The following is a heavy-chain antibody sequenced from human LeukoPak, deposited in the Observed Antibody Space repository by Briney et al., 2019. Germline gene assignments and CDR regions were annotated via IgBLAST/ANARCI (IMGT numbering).Heavy chain of an antibody. V-gene: IGHV3-30*02. D-gene: IGHD3-10*01. J-gene: IGHJ3*02. CDR3: AKMPYYYGSGSVVAFDI. CDR2: IRFDGSNK. CDR1: RFTFSSFD. Sequence: GGSLRLSCAASRFTFSSFDMHWVRQAPGKGLEWVTFIRFDGSNKYYADSVKGRFTISRDNSKNTLYLQMNSLRAEDTAVYYCAKMPYYYGSGSVVAFDIWGQGTMVTVSS.